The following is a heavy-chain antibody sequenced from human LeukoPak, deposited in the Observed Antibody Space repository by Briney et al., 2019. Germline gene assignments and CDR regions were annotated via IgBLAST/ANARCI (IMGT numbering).Heavy chain of an antibody. CDR3: AKWGGGDRFDY. CDR2: IRSDGSNK. Sequence: PGGSLSLSCAASGFTFSSYGMHWVRQAPGKGLEWVAFIRSDGSNKYYADSVKGRFTISRDNSKNTLYLQMNSLRAEDTAVYYCAKWGGGDRFDYWGQGTLVTASS. J-gene: IGHJ4*02. V-gene: IGHV3-30*02. CDR1: GFTFSSYG. D-gene: IGHD2-21*02.